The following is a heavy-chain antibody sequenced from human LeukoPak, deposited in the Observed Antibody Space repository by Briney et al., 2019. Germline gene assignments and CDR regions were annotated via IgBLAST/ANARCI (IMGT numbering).Heavy chain of an antibody. CDR1: GFTFSSYG. J-gene: IGHJ3*02. D-gene: IGHD3-22*01. CDR3: ARDFSITMIVGRAFDI. V-gene: IGHV3-33*01. CDR2: IWYDGSNK. Sequence: GGSLRLSCAASGFTFSSYGMPWVRQAPGKGLEWVAVIWYDGSNKYYADSVKGRFTISRDNSKNTLYLQMNSLRAEDTAVYYCARDFSITMIVGRAFDIWGQGTMVTVSS.